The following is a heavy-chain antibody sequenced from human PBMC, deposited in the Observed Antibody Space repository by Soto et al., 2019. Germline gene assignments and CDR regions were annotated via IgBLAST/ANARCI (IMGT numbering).Heavy chain of an antibody. Sequence: SVKVSCKASGGTFSSYTISWVRQAPGQGLEWMGRIIPILGIANYAQKFQGRVTITADKSTSTAYMELSSLRSEDTAVDYCAREGEKRRVSGCSPPWGRGTQVPVSA. D-gene: IGHD6-13*01. CDR1: GGTFSSYT. CDR2: IIPILGIA. J-gene: IGHJ5*02. CDR3: AREGEKRRVSGCSPP. V-gene: IGHV1-69*04.